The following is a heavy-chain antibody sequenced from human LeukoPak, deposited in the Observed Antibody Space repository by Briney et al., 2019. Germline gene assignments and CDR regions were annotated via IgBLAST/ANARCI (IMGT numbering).Heavy chain of an antibody. CDR1: GITFSSYS. D-gene: IGHD2-2*01. CDR2: ITSSSSYI. V-gene: IGHV3-21*01. Sequence: GGSLRLSCAASGITFSSYSMNWVRQAPGKGLEWVSSITSSSSYIYYADSVKGRFTISRDNAKNSLYLQMNSLRAEDTAVYYCARLKLLWSNYFDYWGQGTLVTVSS. J-gene: IGHJ4*02. CDR3: ARLKLLWSNYFDY.